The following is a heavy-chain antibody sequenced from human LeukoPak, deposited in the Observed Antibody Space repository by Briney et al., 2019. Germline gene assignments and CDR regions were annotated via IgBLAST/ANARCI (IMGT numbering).Heavy chain of an antibody. CDR3: ARADVWFGEIGRFDY. V-gene: IGHV4-30-2*01. Sequence: SQTLSLTCAVSGGSISSGGYSWSWIRQPPGKGLEWIGYIYHSGSTYYNPSPKSRVTISVDRSKNQFSLKLSSVTAADTAVHYCARADVWFGEIGRFDYWGQGTLVTVSS. CDR1: GGSISSGGYS. D-gene: IGHD3-10*01. J-gene: IGHJ4*02. CDR2: IYHSGST.